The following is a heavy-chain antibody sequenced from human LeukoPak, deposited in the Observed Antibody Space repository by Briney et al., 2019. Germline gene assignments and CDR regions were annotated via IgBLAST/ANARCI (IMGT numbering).Heavy chain of an antibody. Sequence: SETLSLTCALYGGSFSGYYWSWIRQPPGKGLEWIGEINHSGSTNYNPSLKSRVTISVDTSKNQFSLKLSSVTAADTAVYYCARTTLGYYNVRRYYYYMDVWGKGTTVTVSS. CDR2: INHSGST. V-gene: IGHV4-34*01. D-gene: IGHD3-9*01. CDR3: ARTTLGYYNVRRYYYYMDV. CDR1: GGSFSGYY. J-gene: IGHJ6*03.